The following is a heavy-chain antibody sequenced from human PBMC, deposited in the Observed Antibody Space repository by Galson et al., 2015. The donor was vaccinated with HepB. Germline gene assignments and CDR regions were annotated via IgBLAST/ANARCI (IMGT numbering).Heavy chain of an antibody. J-gene: IGHJ4*02. D-gene: IGHD2-2*01. V-gene: IGHV1-3*04. CDR2: INTGNDNT. CDR1: GYTFSDYA. Sequence: SVKVSCKASGYTFSDYAIHWVRQAPGQGLAWMGWINTGNDNTKCSRKFQGRVTLSRDTSATTAYMELSSLTSEDTAVYFCARGQGAHYTTSRYYFDFWGQGTLVTVSS. CDR3: ARGQGAHYTTSRYYFDF.